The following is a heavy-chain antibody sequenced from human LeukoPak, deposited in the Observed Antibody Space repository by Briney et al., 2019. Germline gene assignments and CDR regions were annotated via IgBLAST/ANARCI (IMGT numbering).Heavy chain of an antibody. J-gene: IGHJ4*02. CDR2: ISSSSSTI. D-gene: IGHD6-19*01. CDR1: GFTFSSYS. CDR3: AREGQWLLRYFDY. Sequence: GGSLRLSCAASGFTFSSYSMNWVRPAPGKGLEWVSYISSSSSTIYYADSVKGRFTISRDNAKNSLYLQMNSLRAEDTAVYYCAREGQWLLRYFDYWGQGTLVTVSS. V-gene: IGHV3-48*01.